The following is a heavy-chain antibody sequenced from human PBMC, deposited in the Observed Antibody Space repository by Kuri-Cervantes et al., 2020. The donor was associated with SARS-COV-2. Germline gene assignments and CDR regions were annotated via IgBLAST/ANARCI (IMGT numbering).Heavy chain of an antibody. V-gene: IGHV3-30-3*01. J-gene: IGHJ6*02. Sequence: GGSLRLSCAASGFTFSSYALHWVRQAPGKGLEWVALISDVGTKKYYADSLKGRFTISSDNSKNTLYLQMNTLGAEDTAVYYCAREFHDFWSGYYGPYYFYAMDVWGQGTTVTVSS. CDR1: GFTFSSYA. CDR3: AREFHDFWSGYYGPYYFYAMDV. CDR2: ISDVGTKK. D-gene: IGHD3-3*01.